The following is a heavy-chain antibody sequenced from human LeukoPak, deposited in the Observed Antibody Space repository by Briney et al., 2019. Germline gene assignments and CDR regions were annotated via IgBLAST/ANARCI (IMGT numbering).Heavy chain of an antibody. J-gene: IGHJ4*02. Sequence: PSETLSLTCTVSGDSISSSSYYWGWIRQPPGKGLEWIASIYYSGNTYCNPSLKSRVTISVDTSNNQFSLKLTSVTAADTAVYYCARQGHIMVVIPLDWGQGTLVTVSS. CDR2: IYYSGNT. V-gene: IGHV4-39*01. CDR3: ARQGHIMVVIPLD. CDR1: GDSISSSSYY. D-gene: IGHD2-21*01.